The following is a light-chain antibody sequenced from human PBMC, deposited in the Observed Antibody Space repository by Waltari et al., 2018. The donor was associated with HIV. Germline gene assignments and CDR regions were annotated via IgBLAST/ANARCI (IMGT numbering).Light chain of an antibody. V-gene: IGLV3-1*01. CDR1: ELGDKY. Sequence: SYEVTQPPSVAVSPGQTASITCSGYELGDKYTCWYQQKPGQSPLLVIYQDNKRPSGCPDRFSASSSGHTATLTISGTLPMDEADYYCQAWGSSTSGVFGRGTRLTVL. CDR3: QAWGSSTSGV. J-gene: IGLJ2*01. CDR2: QDN.